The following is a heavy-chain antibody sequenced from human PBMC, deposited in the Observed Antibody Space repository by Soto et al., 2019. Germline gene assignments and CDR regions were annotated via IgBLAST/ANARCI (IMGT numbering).Heavy chain of an antibody. CDR1: GGSFSGYY. V-gene: IGHV4-34*01. CDR2: INHSGST. CDR3: ARGSYYGSGSYYKTVLRLGY. Sequence: QVQLQQWGAGLLKPSETLSLTCAVYGGSFSGYYWSWIRQPPGKGLEWIGEINHSGSTNYNPSRKSRVTISVDTSKNQFSLNLSSVTAADTAVYYCARGSYYGSGSYYKTVLRLGYWGQGTLVTVSS. J-gene: IGHJ4*02. D-gene: IGHD3-10*01.